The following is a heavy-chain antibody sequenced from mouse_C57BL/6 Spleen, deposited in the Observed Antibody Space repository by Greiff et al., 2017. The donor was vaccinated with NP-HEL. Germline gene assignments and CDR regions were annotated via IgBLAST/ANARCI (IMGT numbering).Heavy chain of an antibody. CDR1: GYTFTSYW. Sequence: VKLQQPGAELVKPGASVKMSCKASGYTFTSYWITWVKQRPGQGLEWIGDIYPGSGSTNYNEKFKSKATLTVDTSSSTAYMQLSSLTSEDSAVYYCARSEIITTVVAGGNYFDYWGQGTTLTVSS. D-gene: IGHD1-1*01. CDR2: IYPGSGST. V-gene: IGHV1-55*01. J-gene: IGHJ2*01. CDR3: ARSEIITTVVAGGNYFDY.